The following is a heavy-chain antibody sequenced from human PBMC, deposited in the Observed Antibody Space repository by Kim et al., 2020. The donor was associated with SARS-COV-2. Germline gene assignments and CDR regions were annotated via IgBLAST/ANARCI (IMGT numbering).Heavy chain of an antibody. J-gene: IGHJ4*02. D-gene: IGHD2-8*02. CDR1: GDSVSSKSAA. CDR2: TYYRSKWNY. V-gene: IGHV6-1*01. Sequence: SQTLSLTCAISGDSVSSKSAAWNWIRRSPSRGLEWLGRTYYRSKWNYNYALSVKSRITINPDTSKNQFSLQLNSVTPEDTAVYYCARITGGSPDYWGQGTLVTVSS. CDR3: ARITGGSPDY.